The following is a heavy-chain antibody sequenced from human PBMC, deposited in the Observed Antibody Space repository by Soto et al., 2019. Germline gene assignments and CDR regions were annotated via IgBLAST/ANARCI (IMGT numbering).Heavy chain of an antibody. J-gene: IGHJ1*01. V-gene: IGHV4-34*01. CDR2: INHSGST. Sequence: SETLSLTCAVYGGSFSGYYWSWIRQPPGKGLEWIGEINHSGSTNYNPSLKSRVTISVDTSKNQFSLKLSSVTAEDTAVYYCAGGVRYSYGYWGQGTLVTVSS. CDR1: GGSFSGYY. CDR3: AGGVRYSYGY. D-gene: IGHD5-18*01.